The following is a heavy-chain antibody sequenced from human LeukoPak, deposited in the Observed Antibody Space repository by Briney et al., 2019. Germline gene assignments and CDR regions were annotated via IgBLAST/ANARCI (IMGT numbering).Heavy chain of an antibody. D-gene: IGHD1-1*01. Sequence: SETLSLTCTVSGYSISSGYYWGWIRQPPGKGLEWIGSIYHSGSTYYNPSLKSRVTISVDTSKNQFSLKLSSVTAADTAVYYCARDGGTTDYYYYGMDVWGQGTMVTVSS. V-gene: IGHV4-38-2*02. CDR3: ARDGGTTDYYYYGMDV. CDR1: GYSISSGYY. J-gene: IGHJ6*02. CDR2: IYHSGST.